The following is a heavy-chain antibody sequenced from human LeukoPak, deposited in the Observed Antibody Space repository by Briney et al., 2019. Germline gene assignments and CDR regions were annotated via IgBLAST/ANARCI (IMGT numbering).Heavy chain of an antibody. Sequence: GGSLRLSCAASGFSFSAYAMNWVRQAPGKGLEWVSSITSSSGYMSYADSVKGRFTISRDNAKNSLCLQMNSLRPDDTAVYYCARRSGNSGHDYWGQGTLVTVSS. V-gene: IGHV3-21*01. CDR2: ITSSSGYM. J-gene: IGHJ4*02. CDR1: GFSFSAYA. D-gene: IGHD4-23*01. CDR3: ARRSGNSGHDY.